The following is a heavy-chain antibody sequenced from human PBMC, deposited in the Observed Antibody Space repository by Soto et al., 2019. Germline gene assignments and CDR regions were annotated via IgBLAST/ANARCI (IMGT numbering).Heavy chain of an antibody. J-gene: IGHJ5*02. V-gene: IGHV4-30-2*01. CDR3: ARAWSWNWFDP. CDR1: GGSISSGGYS. CDR2: IYHSGST. D-gene: IGHD1-26*01. Sequence: SETLSLTCAVSGGSISSGGYSWSWIRQPPGKGLEWIGYIYHSGSTYYNPSLKSRVTMSVDRSKNQFSLKLSSVTAADTAVYYCARAWSWNWFDPWGQGTLVTVSS.